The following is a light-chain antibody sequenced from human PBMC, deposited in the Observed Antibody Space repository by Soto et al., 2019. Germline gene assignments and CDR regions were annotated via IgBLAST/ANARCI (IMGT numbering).Light chain of an antibody. CDR3: QHYGSSPET. V-gene: IGKV3-20*01. J-gene: IGKJ1*01. Sequence: EIVLTQSPDTLCLCSGERAALSGLASQSVSSHSAWYQQKPGQAPRLLIYGASSRATGIPDRFSGSGSGTDFTLTISRLEPEDFAVYYRQHYGSSPETFGQGTKVDIK. CDR1: QSVSSH. CDR2: GAS.